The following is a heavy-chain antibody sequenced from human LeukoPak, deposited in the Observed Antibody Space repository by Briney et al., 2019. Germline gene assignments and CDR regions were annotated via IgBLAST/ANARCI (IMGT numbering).Heavy chain of an antibody. V-gene: IGHV3-23*01. CDR2: ISGGGDIT. Sequence: GGSLRLSCAASGFNIANHAMSWVRQTPGKGLEWVSAISGGGDITYYADSVTGRFTISRDNSKDTLFLQMHSLRPGDTAVYYCVREDTPATANYWGQGTLVTISS. J-gene: IGHJ4*02. CDR1: GFNIANHA. CDR3: VREDTPATANY. D-gene: IGHD2-21*02.